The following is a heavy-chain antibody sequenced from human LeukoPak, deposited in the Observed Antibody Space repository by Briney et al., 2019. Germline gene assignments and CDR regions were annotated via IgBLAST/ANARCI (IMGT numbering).Heavy chain of an antibody. D-gene: IGHD3-22*01. Sequence: GESLKISCKGSGYSLTNYWIGWVRQMPGKALEWMGIIYPGDSDTRYSPSFQGQVTISADKSISTAYLQWSSLKASDSAMYYCVRLYDSSGYYFDYWGQGTLVTVSS. J-gene: IGHJ4*02. V-gene: IGHV5-51*01. CDR2: IYPGDSDT. CDR1: GYSLTNYW. CDR3: VRLYDSSGYYFDY.